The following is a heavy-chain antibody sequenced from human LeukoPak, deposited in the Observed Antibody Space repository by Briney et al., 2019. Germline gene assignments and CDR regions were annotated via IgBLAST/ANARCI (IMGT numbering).Heavy chain of an antibody. CDR2: VWFDGSDK. CDR1: GFAFSNLG. Sequence: GGSLRLSCAASGFAFSNLGMHWVRQAPGKGLEWVVLVWFDGSDKKYADSVKGRFTISRDNSKNTLFLQMNSLRVEDTAVYYCVRDNGPEQLALDLWGQGTLVTVSS. J-gene: IGHJ5*02. CDR3: VRDNGPEQLALDL. D-gene: IGHD6-6*01. V-gene: IGHV3-33*01.